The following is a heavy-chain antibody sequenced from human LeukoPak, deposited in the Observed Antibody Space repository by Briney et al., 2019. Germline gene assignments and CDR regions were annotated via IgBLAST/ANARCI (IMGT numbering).Heavy chain of an antibody. V-gene: IGHV4-39*07. D-gene: IGHD1-26*01. Sequence: PSETLSLTCTVSGGSISSGSYLWGCIRQSPGKGLEWIGSISYSGSTYYNPSLKSRVTVSVDTSKNQFSLKVTSVTAADTAVYYYARWVGNRNWFDPWGQGTLVTVSS. CDR3: ARWVGNRNWFDP. CDR1: GGSISSGSYL. J-gene: IGHJ5*02. CDR2: ISYSGST.